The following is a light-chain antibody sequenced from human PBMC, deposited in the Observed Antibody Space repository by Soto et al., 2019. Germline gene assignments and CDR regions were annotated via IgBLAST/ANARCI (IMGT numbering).Light chain of an antibody. CDR2: GAS. V-gene: IGKV3-15*01. CDR1: QSVSND. CDR3: QQYSKRPLT. J-gene: IGKJ4*01. Sequence: EIVLTQSPATLSLSPGERATLSCRASQSVSNDLAWDRQRPGQAPRLLVYGASAGATGIPARFSGSGSGTEFILTISSLQSEDFAVYYCQQYSKRPLTFGGGTKV.